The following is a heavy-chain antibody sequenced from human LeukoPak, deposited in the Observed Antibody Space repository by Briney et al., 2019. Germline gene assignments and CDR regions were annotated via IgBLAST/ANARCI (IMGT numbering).Heavy chain of an antibody. CDR2: TPYSGDT. CDR3: VRSLATSGMY. Sequence: SETLSLTCTVSGDSISSSNYYWGWIRQPPGRGLEWIGSTPYSGDTVYNPSLKSRIIISVDTSKNQFSLKLTSVTAADTAVYYCVRSLATSGMYWGQGTLVTVSS. D-gene: IGHD6-13*01. J-gene: IGHJ4*02. CDR1: GDSISSSNYY. V-gene: IGHV4-39*01.